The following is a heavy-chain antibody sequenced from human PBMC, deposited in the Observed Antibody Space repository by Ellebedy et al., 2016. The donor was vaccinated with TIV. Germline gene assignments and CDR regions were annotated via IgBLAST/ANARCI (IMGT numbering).Heavy chain of an antibody. CDR3: ARGGSTEWLQSYFDY. CDR1: GFTFSSYG. V-gene: IGHV3-33*01. D-gene: IGHD5-24*01. J-gene: IGHJ4*02. Sequence: PGGSPRLSCAASGFTFSSYGMHWVRQAPGKGLEWVAVIWYDGSNKYYADYVKGRFTISRDNSKNTLYLQMNSLRAEDTAVYYCARGGSTEWLQSYFDYWGQGTLVTVSS. CDR2: IWYDGSNK.